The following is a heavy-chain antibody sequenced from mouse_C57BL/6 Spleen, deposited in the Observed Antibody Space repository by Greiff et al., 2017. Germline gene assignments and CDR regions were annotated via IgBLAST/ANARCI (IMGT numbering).Heavy chain of an antibody. CDR2: IRSKSNNYAT. Sequence: DVKLVESGGGLVQPKGSLKLSCAASGFSFNTYAMNWVRQAPGKGLEWVARIRSKSNNYATYYADSVKDRFTISRDDSESMLYLQMNNLKTEDTAMYYCVRQLSTGAMDYWGQGTSVTVSS. CDR1: GFSFNTYA. D-gene: IGHD3-2*02. CDR3: VRQLSTGAMDY. V-gene: IGHV10-1*01. J-gene: IGHJ4*01.